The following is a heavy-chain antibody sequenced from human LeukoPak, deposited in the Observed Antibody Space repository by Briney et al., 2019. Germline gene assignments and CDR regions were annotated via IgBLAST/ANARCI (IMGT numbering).Heavy chain of an antibody. D-gene: IGHD6-19*01. CDR2: IYHTGTT. CDR1: GGSIETYY. J-gene: IGHJ4*02. Sequence: PSETLSLTCIVSGGSIETYYWSWIRQPPGKGLEWIGYIYHTGTTNYKSSLKSRVTMSVGTSKNQISLRLSSVTAADTAVYYCARQGYSGSSTFDYWGQGTLVTVSS. CDR3: ARQGYSGSSTFDY. V-gene: IGHV4-59*08.